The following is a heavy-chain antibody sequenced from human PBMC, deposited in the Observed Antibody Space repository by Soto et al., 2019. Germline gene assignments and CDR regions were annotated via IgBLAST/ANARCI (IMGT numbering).Heavy chain of an antibody. V-gene: IGHV3-74*02. CDR3: IRASGVAGTGEYF. CDR1: GFDFSTYW. CDR2: ISGGGVT. Sequence: EVQLVESGGGLVQPGGSLRLSCAASGFDFSTYWMHWVHQAPGKGLVWVSRISGGGVTTYADSVEGRFTISRDNAKNILYLQMNSLTEEDTAMYYCIRASGVAGTGEYFWGQGTLVTVSS. J-gene: IGHJ4*02. D-gene: IGHD6-19*01.